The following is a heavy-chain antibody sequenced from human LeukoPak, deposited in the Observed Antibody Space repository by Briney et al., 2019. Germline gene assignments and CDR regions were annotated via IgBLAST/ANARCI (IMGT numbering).Heavy chain of an antibody. J-gene: IGHJ4*02. V-gene: IGHV1-18*01. Sequence: ASVKVSCKASGYTFTSYGISWVRQAPGQGLEWMGWISAYNGNTNYAQKLQGRVTMTTDTSTSTAYMELRSLRSDDTAVYYCARDYGSGYYPPALFDYWGQGTLVTVSS. D-gene: IGHD3-3*01. CDR2: ISAYNGNT. CDR1: GYTFTSYG. CDR3: ARDYGSGYYPPALFDY.